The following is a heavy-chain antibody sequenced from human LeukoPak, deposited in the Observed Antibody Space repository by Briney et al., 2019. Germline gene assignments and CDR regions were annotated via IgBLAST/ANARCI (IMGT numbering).Heavy chain of an antibody. D-gene: IGHD4-17*01. CDR1: GFPLSSYA. J-gene: IGHJ5*02. CDR3: AKSPTTVTDNWFDP. V-gene: IGHV3-23*01. CDR2: ISGSGGST. Sequence: GGSLRLSCAVSGFPLSSYAMSWVRQAPGKGLEWVSAISGSGGSTYYADSVKGRFTISRDNSKNTLYLQMNSLRAEDTAIYYCAKSPTTVTDNWFDPWGQGTLVTVSS.